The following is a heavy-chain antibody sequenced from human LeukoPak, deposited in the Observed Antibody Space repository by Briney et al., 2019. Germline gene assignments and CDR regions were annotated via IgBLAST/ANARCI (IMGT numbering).Heavy chain of an antibody. J-gene: IGHJ4*02. V-gene: IGHV3-48*03. CDR1: GFTFSSYE. CDR2: ISSSGSTI. Sequence: GGSLRLSCAASGFTFSSYEMNWVRQAPGKGLEWVSYISSSGSTIYYADSVKGRFTISRDNSKNTLYLQMNSLRAEDTAVYYCARVALMYSSSPLDYWGQGTLVTVSS. CDR3: ARVALMYSSSPLDY. D-gene: IGHD6-6*01.